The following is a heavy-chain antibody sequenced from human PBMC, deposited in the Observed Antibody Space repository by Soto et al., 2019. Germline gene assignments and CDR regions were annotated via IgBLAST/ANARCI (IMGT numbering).Heavy chain of an antibody. CDR2: MSYDGRNT. CDR1: GFNLRSYG. CDR3: AKDTGCGELFSDTFDL. Sequence: QAQLVESGGGVVQPGRSLRLSCTTSGFNLRSYGMHWVRQAPGKGLSWVAVMSYDGRNTYSADSVKGRFTISRDDSKNTMYLQMNSLRAEDTALYYCAKDTGCGELFSDTFDLWGQGTMVTVSS. D-gene: IGHD3-10*01. V-gene: IGHV3-30*18. J-gene: IGHJ3*01.